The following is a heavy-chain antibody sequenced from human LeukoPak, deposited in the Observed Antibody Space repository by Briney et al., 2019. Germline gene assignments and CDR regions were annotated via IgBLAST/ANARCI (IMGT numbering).Heavy chain of an antibody. D-gene: IGHD3-10*01. Sequence: SETLSPTCTVSGGSISGYYWSWIRQPPGKGLEWIGYIYYSGSTNYNPSLKSRVTISVDTSKNQFSLKLSSVTAADTAAYYCAKQTLSGLDYWGQGTQVTVSS. CDR3: AKQTLSGLDY. V-gene: IGHV4-59*08. J-gene: IGHJ4*02. CDR2: IYYSGST. CDR1: GGSISGYY.